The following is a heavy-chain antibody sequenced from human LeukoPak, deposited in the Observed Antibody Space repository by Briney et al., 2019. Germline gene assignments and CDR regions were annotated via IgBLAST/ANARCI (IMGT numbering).Heavy chain of an antibody. V-gene: IGHV1-69*05. D-gene: IGHD1-7*01. CDR3: ARESTGTMYYFDY. CDR2: IIPIFGTA. J-gene: IGHJ4*02. CDR1: GGTFSSYA. Sequence: GASEKVSCKASGGTFSSYAISWVRQAPGQGLEWMGGIIPIFGTANYAQKFQGRVTITTDESTSTAYMELSSLRSEDTAVYYCARESTGTMYYFDYWGQGTLVTVSS.